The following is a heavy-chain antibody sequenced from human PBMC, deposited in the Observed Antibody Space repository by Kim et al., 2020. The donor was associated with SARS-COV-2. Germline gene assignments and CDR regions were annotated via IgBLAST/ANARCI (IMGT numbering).Heavy chain of an antibody. CDR3: ARDRAFGDYDSSDY. Sequence: DSVKGRFTISRDNSKTTLYLQMNSLRAEDTAVYYCARDRAFGDYDSSDYWGQGTLVTVSS. V-gene: IGHV3-30*07. J-gene: IGHJ4*02. D-gene: IGHD3-22*01.